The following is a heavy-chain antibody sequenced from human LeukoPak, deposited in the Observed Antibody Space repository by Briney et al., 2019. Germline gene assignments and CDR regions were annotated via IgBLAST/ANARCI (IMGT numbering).Heavy chain of an antibody. D-gene: IGHD5-18*01. Sequence: GGSLRLSCAASGFTLRGYGMSWVRQAPGKGLEWVSAISGSGASTYYADSVKGRFTISRDNSKNTLYLHMNSLRAEDTAIYYCAKGTQQFGFQHWGQGTLVTVSS. V-gene: IGHV3-23*01. J-gene: IGHJ1*01. CDR3: AKGTQQFGFQH. CDR2: ISGSGAST. CDR1: GFTLRGYG.